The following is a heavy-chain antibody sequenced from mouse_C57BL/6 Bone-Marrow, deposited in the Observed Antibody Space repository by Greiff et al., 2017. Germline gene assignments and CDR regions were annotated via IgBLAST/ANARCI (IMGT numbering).Heavy chain of an antibody. V-gene: IGHV1-15*01. CDR3: TREGFAY. CDR1: GYTFPDYE. J-gene: IGHJ3*01. Sequence: QVQLQQSGAELVRPGASVTLSCKASGYTFPDYEMHWVKQTPVHGLEWIGAIDPETGGTAYNQKFKGKAILTADKSSSTAYMELRSLTSEDYAVYYCTREGFAYGGQGTLVTVSA. CDR2: IDPETGGT.